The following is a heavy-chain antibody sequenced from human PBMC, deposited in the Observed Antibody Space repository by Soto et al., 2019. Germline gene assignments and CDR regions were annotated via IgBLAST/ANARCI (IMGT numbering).Heavy chain of an antibody. D-gene: IGHD3-22*01. Sequence: PGGSLRLSCAASGFTFSDYYMSWFRQAPGKGLEWVSYISSSGSTIYYADSVKGRFTISRDNAKNSLYLQMNSLRAEDTAIYYCARDRDSSGYYYAFDIWGQGTMVTVSS. V-gene: IGHV3-11*01. CDR2: ISSSGSTI. CDR1: GFTFSDYY. J-gene: IGHJ3*02. CDR3: ARDRDSSGYYYAFDI.